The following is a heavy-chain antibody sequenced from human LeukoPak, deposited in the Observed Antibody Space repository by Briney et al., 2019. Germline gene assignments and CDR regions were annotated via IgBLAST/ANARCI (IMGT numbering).Heavy chain of an antibody. CDR3: ARDRAVPSIAAPIDYYYYMDV. CDR1: GYTFTSYY. V-gene: IGHV1-46*01. Sequence: ASVKVSCKASGYTFTSYYMHWVRQAPGQGLEWMGIINPSGGSTSYAQKFQGRVTMTRDTSTSTVYMELSSLRSEDTAVYYCARDRAVPSIAAPIDYYYYMDVWGKGTTVTVSS. J-gene: IGHJ6*03. CDR2: INPSGGST. D-gene: IGHD6-6*01.